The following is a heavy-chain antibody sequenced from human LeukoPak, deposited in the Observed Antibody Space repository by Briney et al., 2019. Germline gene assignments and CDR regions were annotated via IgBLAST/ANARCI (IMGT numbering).Heavy chain of an antibody. J-gene: IGHJ4*02. V-gene: IGHV4-59*01. CDR1: GGSISSYY. D-gene: IGHD3-16*01. Sequence: PSETLSLTCTVSGGSISSYYWSWIRQPPGKGLERIGYIYYSGSTNYNPSLKSRVTISVDTSKNQFSLKLSSVTAADTAAYYCAREGLVGGGGGFDYWGQGTLVTVSS. CDR3: AREGLVGGGGGFDY. CDR2: IYYSGST.